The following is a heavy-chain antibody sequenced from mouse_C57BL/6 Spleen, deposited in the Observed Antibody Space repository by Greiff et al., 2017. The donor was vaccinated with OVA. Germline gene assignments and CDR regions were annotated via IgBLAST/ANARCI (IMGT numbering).Heavy chain of an antibody. CDR2: INPNNGGT. J-gene: IGHJ4*01. CDR3: ARDGYRGYYAMDY. Sequence: VQLQQSGPELVKPGASVKIPCKASGYTFTDYNMDWVKQSHGKSLEWIGDINPNNGGTIYNQKFKGKATLTVDKSSSTAYMELRSLTSEDTAVYYCARDGYRGYYAMDYWGQGTSVTVSS. CDR1: GYTFTDYN. V-gene: IGHV1-18*01. D-gene: IGHD2-12*01.